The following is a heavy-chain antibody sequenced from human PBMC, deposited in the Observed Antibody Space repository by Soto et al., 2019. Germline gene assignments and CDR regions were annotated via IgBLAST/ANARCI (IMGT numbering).Heavy chain of an antibody. CDR1: GDSISSGGYS. CDR2: IDRSGST. CDR3: ARDGAWRGFDV. D-gene: IGHD1-26*01. V-gene: IGHV4-30-2*01. J-gene: IGHJ6*02. Sequence: PSETLSLTCTVPGDSISSGGYSWSWIRQPPGKGLEWVGYIDRSGSTYYNPSLQSRVTISVDRSSHQFSLSLTSVTAADTAFYYCARDGAWRGFDVWGQGTTVTVSS.